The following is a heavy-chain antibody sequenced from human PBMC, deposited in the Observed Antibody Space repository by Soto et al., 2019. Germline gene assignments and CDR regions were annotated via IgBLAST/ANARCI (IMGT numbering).Heavy chain of an antibody. Sequence: PSETRSLTGTVAASSISSSRYYRGWIRQPPGKGLEWFGKIYYSGSTYYNPSLKSRVTISVDTSKNQFSLKLSSVTAADTAVYYCTNSNWFDPWGQGTLVTVSS. D-gene: IGHD3-10*01. CDR2: IYYSGST. CDR1: ASSISSSRYY. V-gene: IGHV4-39*01. J-gene: IGHJ5*02. CDR3: TNSNWFDP.